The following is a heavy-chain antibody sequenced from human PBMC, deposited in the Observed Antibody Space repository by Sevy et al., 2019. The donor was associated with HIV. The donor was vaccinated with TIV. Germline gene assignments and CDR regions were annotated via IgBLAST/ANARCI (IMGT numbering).Heavy chain of an antibody. Sequence: GGSLRLSCAASGFTFRSYGIHWVRQAPGKGLEWVAVISYDGSRKFYGDSVKGRFIVSRDNSENMVYLQMNSLRPEDTAVYYCVKDLRTEANGMDVWGQGTTVTVSS. J-gene: IGHJ6*02. CDR3: VKDLRTEANGMDV. CDR2: ISYDGSRK. CDR1: GFTFRSYG. V-gene: IGHV3-30*18.